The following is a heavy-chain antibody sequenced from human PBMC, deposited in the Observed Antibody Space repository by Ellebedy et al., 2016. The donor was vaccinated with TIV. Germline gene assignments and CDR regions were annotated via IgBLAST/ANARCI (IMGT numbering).Heavy chain of an antibody. Sequence: ASVKVSCKASGYTFTDYYIHWVRQAPGRGLEWMGMVDPRNGNINHAQKFQGRVTMTADTSTSTVYMDLNSLNSEDTAVYYCARERDSTWYFDFWGRGTLVTVSS. CDR1: GYTFTDYY. J-gene: IGHJ4*02. V-gene: IGHV1-46*01. D-gene: IGHD2/OR15-2a*01. CDR2: VDPRNGNI. CDR3: ARERDSTWYFDF.